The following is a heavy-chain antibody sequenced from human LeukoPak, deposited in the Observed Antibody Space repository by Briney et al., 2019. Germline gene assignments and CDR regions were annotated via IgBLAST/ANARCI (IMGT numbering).Heavy chain of an antibody. V-gene: IGHV4-30-4*08. D-gene: IGHD1-26*01. CDR3: ARERDVVGAGNPDY. Sequence: PSETLSLTCTVSGGSISSGDYYWSWIRQPPGKGLEWIGYIYYSGSTYYNPSLKSRVTISVDTSKNQFSLKLSSVTAADTAVYYCARERDVVGAGNPDYWAREPWSLSPQ. CDR2: IYYSGST. J-gene: IGHJ4*02. CDR1: GGSISSGDYY.